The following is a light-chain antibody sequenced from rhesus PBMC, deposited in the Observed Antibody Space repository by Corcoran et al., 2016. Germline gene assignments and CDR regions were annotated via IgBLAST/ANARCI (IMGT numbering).Light chain of an antibody. Sequence: DIVMTQTPLSLSVTPGEPASISCRSSQSLLHSNGYTYLHWYLQKPGQSPQLLIYEVSNRVSGVPDRFSGRGSGTDFTLKISRVEAEDVGVYYCEQTLQTPWTFGQGTKVEIK. V-gene: IGKV2-78*01. CDR2: EVS. CDR3: EQTLQTPWT. CDR1: QSLLHSNGYTY. J-gene: IGKJ1*01.